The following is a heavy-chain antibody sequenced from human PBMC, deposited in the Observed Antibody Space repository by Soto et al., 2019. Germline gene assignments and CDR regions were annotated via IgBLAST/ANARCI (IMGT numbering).Heavy chain of an antibody. V-gene: IGHV4-39*01. CDR1: GGSISSSSYY. J-gene: IGHJ4*02. CDR2: IYYSGST. Sequence: QLQLQESGPGLVKPSETLSLTCTVSGGSISSSSYYWGWIRQPPGKGLEWIGSIYYSGSTYYNPSLKSRVIISVDTSKNQFSLKLSSVTAADTAVYYCATQSYGSGSYWGYWGQGTLVTVSS. D-gene: IGHD3-10*01. CDR3: ATQSYGSGSYWGY.